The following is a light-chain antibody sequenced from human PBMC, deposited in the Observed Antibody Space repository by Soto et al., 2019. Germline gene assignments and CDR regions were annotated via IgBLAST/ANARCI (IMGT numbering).Light chain of an antibody. V-gene: IGKV1-9*01. J-gene: IGKJ5*01. CDR3: QQLNSYPIT. Sequence: DIQMTQSPATLSASVGDRVTITCRASQGIRSYLDWYQQKPGKAPKLLIYAASTLQSGVPSRSRGSGSGTDFTLTISSLQPEDFETYYCQQLNSYPITFGQGTRLEIK. CDR1: QGIRSY. CDR2: AAS.